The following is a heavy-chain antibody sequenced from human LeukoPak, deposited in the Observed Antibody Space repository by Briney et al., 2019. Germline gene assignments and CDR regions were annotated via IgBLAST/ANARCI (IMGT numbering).Heavy chain of an antibody. V-gene: IGHV3-7*03. CDR2: IKHDGSEK. J-gene: IGHJ4*02. Sequence: GGSLRLSCAASGLTFSRHWMTWVRQAPGKGLEWVANIKHDGSEKNYVDSVKGRFTISRDNAKNSLYLQMNSLRAEDTALYFCARKAQYNGHYPLDYWGQGTLVTVSS. CDR1: GLTFSRHW. CDR3: ARKAQYNGHYPLDY. D-gene: IGHD1-7*01.